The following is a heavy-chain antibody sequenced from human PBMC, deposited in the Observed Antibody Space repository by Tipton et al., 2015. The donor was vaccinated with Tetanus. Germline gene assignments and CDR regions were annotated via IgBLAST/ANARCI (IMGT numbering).Heavy chain of an antibody. D-gene: IGHD2-21*01. Sequence: SLRLSCATSGFMFSNYEMNWVRQAPGKGLEWVSYIGCSGSSIKYADSVNGRFTISRDNAKNSLYLHMKSLRAEDAGVYYCASGTGRDDYGGRYFGMDVWGQGTTVTVSS. V-gene: IGHV3-48*03. CDR1: GFMFSNYE. J-gene: IGHJ6*02. CDR3: ASGTGRDDYGGRYFGMDV. CDR2: IGCSGSSI.